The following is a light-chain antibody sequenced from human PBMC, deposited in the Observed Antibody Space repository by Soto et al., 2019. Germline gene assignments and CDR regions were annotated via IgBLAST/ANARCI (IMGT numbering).Light chain of an antibody. CDR3: SSYAGSINPYV. V-gene: IGLV2-8*01. J-gene: IGLJ1*01. Sequence: QSVLTQPPSASGSPGQSVTISRTGTSGDIGGYDYVSWYQQHPGKAPKLMIYEVTKRPLGVPDRFSGSKSGNTASLTVSGLQAEDEAEYYCSSYAGSINPYVFGTGTKVTV. CDR2: EVT. CDR1: SGDIGGYDY.